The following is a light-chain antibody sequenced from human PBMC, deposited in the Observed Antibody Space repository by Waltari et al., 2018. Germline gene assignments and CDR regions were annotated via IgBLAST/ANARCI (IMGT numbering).Light chain of an antibody. CDR1: SSNIGNNF. V-gene: IGLV1-51*01. CDR3: GTWDSRLNTWL. J-gene: IGLJ3*02. Sequence: QSVLTQPPSVSAARGQTVTISCSVDSSNIGNNFVSWYHQVPGTAPNLLIYDNHKRPSGIPDRFSGSKSGTSATLGITGLQTGDEGDYYCGTWDSRLNTWLFGGGTTVTVL. CDR2: DNH.